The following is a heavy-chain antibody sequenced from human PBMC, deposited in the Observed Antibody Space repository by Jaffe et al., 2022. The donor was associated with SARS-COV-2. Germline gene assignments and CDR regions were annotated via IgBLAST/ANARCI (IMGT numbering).Heavy chain of an antibody. V-gene: IGHV1-46*01. J-gene: IGHJ4*02. D-gene: IGHD3-3*01. CDR1: ETTFSNYH. Sequence: QVHLVQSGSEVKKPGASLRLSCKASETTFSNYHIHWLRQAPGQGLEWMGVVNPRGGGTSFPQKFQGRVTLTRDTSTNTIYMDLSGLRSDDTAVYYCARDGGFLEWWGYFDYWGQGSLVTVSS. CDR2: VNPRGGGT. CDR3: ARDGGFLEWWGYFDY.